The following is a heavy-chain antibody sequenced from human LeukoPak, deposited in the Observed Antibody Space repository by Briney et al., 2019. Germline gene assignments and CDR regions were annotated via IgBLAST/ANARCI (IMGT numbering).Heavy chain of an antibody. J-gene: IGHJ5*02. V-gene: IGHV1-69*05. Sequence: ASVKVSCKASGGTFSSYAISWVRQAPGQGLEWMGRIIPIFGTANYAQKFQGRVTITTDESTSTAYMEPSSLRSEDTAVYYCASHYGSGSQNRYNWFDPWGQGTLVTVSS. CDR2: IIPIFGTA. CDR1: GGTFSSYA. CDR3: ASHYGSGSQNRYNWFDP. D-gene: IGHD3-10*01.